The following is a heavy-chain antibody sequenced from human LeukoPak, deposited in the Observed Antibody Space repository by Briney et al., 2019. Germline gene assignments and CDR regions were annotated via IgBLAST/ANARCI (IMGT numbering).Heavy chain of an antibody. CDR3: ARGGDILTGLNWFDP. CDR1: GGSISSYY. Sequence: SETLSLTCSVSGGSISSYYWSWIRQPPGKGLEWIGYIYYSGSTNYNPSLKSRVIISVDTSKNQFSLRLSSVTAADTAVYYCARGGDILTGLNWFDPWGQGTLVTVSS. D-gene: IGHD3-9*01. CDR2: IYYSGST. V-gene: IGHV4-59*01. J-gene: IGHJ5*02.